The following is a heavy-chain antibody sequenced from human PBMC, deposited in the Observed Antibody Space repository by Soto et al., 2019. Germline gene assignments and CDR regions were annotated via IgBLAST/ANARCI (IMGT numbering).Heavy chain of an antibody. CDR1: GGSISTYY. CDR3: DHRDLHSLPTQRSPDL. Sequence: PSETLSLTCTVSGGSISTYYWTWIRQPPGKGLEWIGYVHYSGTTNYNPSLKSRVTMSVDTSKNQFSLKLRSVTAADSSVYYCDHRDLHSLPTQRSPDL. J-gene: IGHJ2*01. CDR2: VHYSGTT. V-gene: IGHV4-59*01. D-gene: IGHD4-4*01.